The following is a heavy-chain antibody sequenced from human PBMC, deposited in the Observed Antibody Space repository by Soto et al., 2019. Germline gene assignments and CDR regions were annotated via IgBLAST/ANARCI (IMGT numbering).Heavy chain of an antibody. CDR3: ASSVAKYYYSGMDV. J-gene: IGHJ6*02. V-gene: IGHV1-69*12. CDR1: GGTFSSYA. D-gene: IGHD5-12*01. Sequence: QVQLVQSGAEVKKPGSSVKVSCKASGGTFSSYAISWVRQAPGQGLEWMGGIIPIFGTANYAQKFQGRVTITENESTSTSYVEMSSLRYEDTAVYYCASSVAKYYYSGMDVWGQGTTVTVSS. CDR2: IIPIFGTA.